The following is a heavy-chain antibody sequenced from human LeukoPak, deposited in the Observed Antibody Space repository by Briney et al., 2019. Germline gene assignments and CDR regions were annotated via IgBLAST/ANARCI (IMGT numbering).Heavy chain of an antibody. V-gene: IGHV7-4-1*02. CDR3: ARGTTYCSGGSCYSGFDP. J-gene: IGHJ5*02. CDR1: GYIFSIYA. D-gene: IGHD2-15*01. CDR2: INTNTGNP. Sequence: VASVKVPCKASGYIFSIYALNWVRQAPGQGLEWMGWINTNTGNPTYAQGFTGRFVFSLDTSVSTAYLQISSLKSEDTAVYYCARGTTYCSGGSCYSGFDPWGQGTLVTVSS.